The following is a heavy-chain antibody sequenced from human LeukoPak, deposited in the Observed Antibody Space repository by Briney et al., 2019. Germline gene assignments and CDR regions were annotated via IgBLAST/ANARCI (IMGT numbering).Heavy chain of an antibody. CDR1: GFIFRHYA. Sequence: GGSLRLSCSASGFIFRHYAVNWVRQSPGKGLEWVSGISGSGDSTYYADSVKGRFTVSRDNSKNTLYLQMNSLTAADTAVYFCAKALGDWPTTLDYWGRGTLVTVSS. J-gene: IGHJ4*02. D-gene: IGHD3-16*01. CDR2: ISGSGDST. V-gene: IGHV3-23*01. CDR3: AKALGDWPTTLDY.